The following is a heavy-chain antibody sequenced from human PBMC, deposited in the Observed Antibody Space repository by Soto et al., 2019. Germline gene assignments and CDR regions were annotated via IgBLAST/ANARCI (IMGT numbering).Heavy chain of an antibody. V-gene: IGHV3-7*05. Sequence: GGSLRLSCVASGFTFSRYWMSWVRQAPGKGLESVANIKQDGSEKNYVDSVEGRFTVSRDNAKNSLYLQMNSLRAEDTAVYYCAKDSSGWSGPDAFDIWGQGTMVTVSS. J-gene: IGHJ3*02. CDR2: IKQDGSEK. CDR3: AKDSSGWSGPDAFDI. D-gene: IGHD6-19*01. CDR1: GFTFSRYW.